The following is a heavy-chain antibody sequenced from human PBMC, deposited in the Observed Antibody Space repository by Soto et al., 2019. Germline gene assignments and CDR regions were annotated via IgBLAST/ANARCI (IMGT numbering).Heavy chain of an antibody. CDR1: GGTFTGYF. V-gene: IGHV1-2*02. Sequence: XSVQVSCEASGGTFTGYFIHLVRQAPRQGLEWLGYINPNSGATNYAPRFQVRVTMTSDTSIRTAYMDLSNLRSDDTAVYYCARGGGTILAPLTWGPGTLVTLSS. J-gene: IGHJ5*02. CDR2: INPNSGAT. D-gene: IGHD3-3*01. CDR3: ARGGGTILAPLT.